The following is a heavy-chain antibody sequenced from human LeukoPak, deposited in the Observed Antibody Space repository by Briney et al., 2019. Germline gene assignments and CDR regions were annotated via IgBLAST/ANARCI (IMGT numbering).Heavy chain of an antibody. Sequence: GGSLRLSCAASGFTFSSYAMSWVRQAPGKGLEWVSAISGSGGSTYYADSVKGRFTISRGNSKNTLYLQMNSLRAEDTAVYYCAKRGYGSGSYGGDWGQGTLVTVSS. CDR1: GFTFSSYA. D-gene: IGHD3-10*01. CDR3: AKRGYGSGSYGGD. J-gene: IGHJ4*02. V-gene: IGHV3-23*01. CDR2: ISGSGGST.